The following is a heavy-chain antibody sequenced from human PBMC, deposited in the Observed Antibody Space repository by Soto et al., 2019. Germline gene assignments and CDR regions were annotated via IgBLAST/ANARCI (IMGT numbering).Heavy chain of an antibody. D-gene: IGHD2-2*01. CDR3: AKAYCSSTSCQSPPGGFDP. CDR1: GFTFSSYG. Sequence: GGYLRLSCAASGFTFSSYGMHWVRQAPGKGLEWVAVISYDGSNKYYADSVKGRFTISRDNSKNTLYLQMNSLRAEDTAVYYCAKAYCSSTSCQSPPGGFDPWGQGSLVTVSS. J-gene: IGHJ5*02. CDR2: ISYDGSNK. V-gene: IGHV3-30*18.